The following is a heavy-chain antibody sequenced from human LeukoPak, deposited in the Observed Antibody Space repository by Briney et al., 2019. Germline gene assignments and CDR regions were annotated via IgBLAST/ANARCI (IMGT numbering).Heavy chain of an antibody. CDR3: AREPPRIYYYYYYGMDV. J-gene: IGHJ6*02. CDR2: IYTSGST. D-gene: IGHD1-14*01. V-gene: IGHV4-4*09. Sequence: SETLSLTCTVSGGSISSYHWSWIRQPPGKGLEWIGYIYTSGSTNYNPSLKSRVTISVDTSKNQFSLKLSSVTAADTAVYYCAREPPRIYYYYYYGMDVWGQGTTVTVSS. CDR1: GGSISSYH.